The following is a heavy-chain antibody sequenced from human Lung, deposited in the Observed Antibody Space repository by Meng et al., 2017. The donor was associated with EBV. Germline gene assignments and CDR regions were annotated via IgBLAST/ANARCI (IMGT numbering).Heavy chain of an antibody. CDR3: ARESGMYFDI. Sequence: GQLQPSCPGLVKPSQTLSPPCAVSGVSVSMGGNYWSWIRQSPGKGLECIGYLYSRGSTNYNPSLKSRVTMSVDTSKNQFSLKLNSVTAADTAVYYCARESGMYFDIWGQGTLVTVSS. CDR2: LYSRGST. D-gene: IGHD1-26*01. CDR1: GVSVSMGGNY. V-gene: IGHV4-61*08. J-gene: IGHJ4*02.